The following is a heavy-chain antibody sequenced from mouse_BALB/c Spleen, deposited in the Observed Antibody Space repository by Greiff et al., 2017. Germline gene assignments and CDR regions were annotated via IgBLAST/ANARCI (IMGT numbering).Heavy chain of an antibody. CDR1: GFTFSDYY. CDR2: ISDGGSYT. CDR3: ARGYGYGGYAIDY. V-gene: IGHV5-4*02. D-gene: IGHD1-2*01. Sequence: EVQRVESGGGLVKPGGSLKLSCAASGFTFSDYYMYWVRQTPEKRLEWVATISDGGSYTYYPDSVKGRFTISRDNAKNNLYLQMSSLKSEDTAMYYCARGYGYGGYAIDYWGQGTSVTVSA. J-gene: IGHJ4*01.